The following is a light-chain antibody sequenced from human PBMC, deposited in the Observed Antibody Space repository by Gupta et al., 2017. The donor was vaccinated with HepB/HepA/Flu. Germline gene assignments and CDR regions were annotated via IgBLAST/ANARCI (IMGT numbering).Light chain of an antibody. CDR1: EIIHNY. V-gene: IGKV1-8*01. CDR3: QQYYSYPPT. J-gene: IGKJ2*01. CDR2: GVS. Sequence: AIGITQSTSSFSASRGDRVTISCRASEIIHNYLGWYQQKPGNAPKLLLYGVSTLQSGVPSRFSGSGSGTEFTLTISRLQSEDFATYYCQQYYSYPPTFGQGTKLEIK.